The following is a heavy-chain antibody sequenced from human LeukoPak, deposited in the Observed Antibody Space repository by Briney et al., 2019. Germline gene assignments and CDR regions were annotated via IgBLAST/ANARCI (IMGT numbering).Heavy chain of an antibody. CDR1: GDSIGSLY. CDR3: ARLAGYYYGPNLGAFYFDY. CDR2: ISNTGST. J-gene: IGHJ4*02. D-gene: IGHD4/OR15-4a*01. Sequence: PSETLSLTCSVSGDSIGSLYWSWLRQPPGKGLEWIGYISNTGSTNYNPSLKSRLTMSLDASENQFSLKLSSVTAADTAVYYCARLAGYYYGPNLGAFYFDYWGQGSLVTVSS. V-gene: IGHV4-59*11.